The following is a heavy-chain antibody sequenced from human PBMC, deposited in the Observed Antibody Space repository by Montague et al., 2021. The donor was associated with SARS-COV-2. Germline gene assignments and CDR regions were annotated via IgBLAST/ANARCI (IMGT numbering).Heavy chain of an antibody. CDR3: ARGYGGSYWYFDL. Sequence: SLRLSCAASGFTFSSYAMHWVRQASGKGLEWVAVISSDGSNKYYADSVKCRFTISRDNSKNTLYLQMNSLRAEDTAVYYCARGYGGSYWYFDLWGRGTLVTVSS. CDR1: GFTFSSYA. CDR2: ISSDGSNK. D-gene: IGHD4-23*01. J-gene: IGHJ2*01. V-gene: IGHV3-30-3*01.